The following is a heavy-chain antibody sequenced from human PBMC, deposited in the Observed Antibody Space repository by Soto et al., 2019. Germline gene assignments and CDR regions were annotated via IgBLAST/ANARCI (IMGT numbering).Heavy chain of an antibody. J-gene: IGHJ4*02. V-gene: IGHV3-30-3*01. D-gene: IGHD6-13*01. CDR1: GFTFNNYA. CDR3: ARPDSPASSSWPPDY. Sequence: QVQLVESGGGVVQPGRSLRLSCAASGFTFNNYAIHWVRQAPGKGLAWVAVISYDGTNKYYADSVQGRFTIAKDNSKKTLYLQMNGLRHEDTAVYYCARPDSPASSSWPPDYWGQGTLVTVSS. CDR2: ISYDGTNK.